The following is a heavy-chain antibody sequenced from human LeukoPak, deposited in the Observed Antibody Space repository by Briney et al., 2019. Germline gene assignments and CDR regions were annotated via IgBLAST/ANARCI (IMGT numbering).Heavy chain of an antibody. CDR3: ARAPPVEYCSSTSCYRGYYYYYYMDV. J-gene: IGHJ6*03. D-gene: IGHD2-2*01. CDR1: GGSFSGYY. Sequence: AETLSLTCAVYGGSFSGYYWSWIRQPPGKGLEWIGEINHSGSTNYNTSLKSRVTISVDTSKNQFSLKLGSVTAADTAVYYCARAPPVEYCSSTSCYRGYYYYYYMDVWGKGTTVTVSS. CDR2: INHSGST. V-gene: IGHV4-34*01.